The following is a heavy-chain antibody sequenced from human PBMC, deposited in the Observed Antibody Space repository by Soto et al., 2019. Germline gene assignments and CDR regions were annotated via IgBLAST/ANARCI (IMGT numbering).Heavy chain of an antibody. Sequence: GGSLRLSCAASGFTFSIFVMKWVRHAPGMGLEWVSTVSPGGDVSHYTDSVKGRFTISRDNSRRTLHLQMVSLRAEDTAVYFCVRRAITATTNWGAFDVWGQGTVVTVSS. CDR3: VRRAITATTNWGAFDV. CDR2: VSPGGDVS. D-gene: IGHD1-20*01. CDR1: GFTFSIFV. J-gene: IGHJ3*01. V-gene: IGHV3-23*01.